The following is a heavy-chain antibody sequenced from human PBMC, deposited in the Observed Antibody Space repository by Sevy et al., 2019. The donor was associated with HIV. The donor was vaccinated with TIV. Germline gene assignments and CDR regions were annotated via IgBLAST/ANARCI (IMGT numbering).Heavy chain of an antibody. Sequence: SETLSLTCSVSGGSISNGDYYWAWIRLPPGKGLEWIGSIYYNGDTYYNPSLKSRVTVSVDMPKNQFSLRLSSVTAADTAIYYCARHRAHHDYADPWGQGTLVTVS. D-gene: IGHD4-17*01. CDR3: ARHRAHHDYADP. J-gene: IGHJ5*02. CDR1: GGSISNGDYY. CDR2: IYYNGDT. V-gene: IGHV4-39*01.